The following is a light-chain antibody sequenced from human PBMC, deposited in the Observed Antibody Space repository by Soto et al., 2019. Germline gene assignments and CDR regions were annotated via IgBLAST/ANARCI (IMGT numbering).Light chain of an antibody. CDR2: DVS. V-gene: IGLV2-14*01. CDR1: ISDVGGYNY. CDR3: GSYSSPDTLVL. Sequence: QSALTQPASVSGSPGQSITISCSGTISDVGGYNYVSWLQQHPGKAPKLMIYDVSNRPSGVYDRFSGSQSGNTASLTSSGLQADDEADYYCGSYSSPDTLVLFGAGT. J-gene: IGLJ2*01.